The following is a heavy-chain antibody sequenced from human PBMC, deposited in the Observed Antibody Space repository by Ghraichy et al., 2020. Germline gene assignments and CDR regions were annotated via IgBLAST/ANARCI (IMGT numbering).Heavy chain of an antibody. Sequence: GGSLRLSCAASGFTFSSYGMHWVRQAPGKGLEWVAVIWYDGSNKYYADSMKGRFTISRDNSKNTLYLQMNSLRAEDTAVYYCARDLLWGSGYDVAPDYYYYGMDVWGQGTTVTVSS. V-gene: IGHV3-33*01. J-gene: IGHJ6*02. CDR2: IWYDGSNK. CDR1: GFTFSSYG. D-gene: IGHD5-12*01. CDR3: ARDLLWGSGYDVAPDYYYYGMDV.